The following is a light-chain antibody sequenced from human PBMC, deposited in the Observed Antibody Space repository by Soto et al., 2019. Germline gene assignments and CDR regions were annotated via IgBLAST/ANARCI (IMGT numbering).Light chain of an antibody. J-gene: IGLJ1*01. CDR1: NSDVGGYKY. Sequence: QSALTQPRSVSGSPGQSVTISCTGTNSDVGGYKYVSWYQQYPGKAPKLMIYDVSKRPSGVPDRFSGSKSVNTASLTISGFQAEDEADYFCCSYAGSYSDVFGTGTKLTVL. V-gene: IGLV2-11*01. CDR3: CSYAGSYSDV. CDR2: DVS.